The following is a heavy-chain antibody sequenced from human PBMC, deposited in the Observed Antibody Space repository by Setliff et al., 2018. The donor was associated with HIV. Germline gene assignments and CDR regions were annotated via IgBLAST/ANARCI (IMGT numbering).Heavy chain of an antibody. CDR3: AREATRLWSGLAAFDI. CDR1: GFTFSSYE. V-gene: IGHV3-48*03. D-gene: IGHD3-3*01. Sequence: PGGSLRLSCAASGFTFSSYEMNWVRQAPGKGLEWVSYISSSGSTIYYADSVKGRLTISRDYAKNSLYLQMNSLRAEDTAVYYCAREATRLWSGLAAFDIWGQGTMVTVSS. CDR2: ISSSGSTI. J-gene: IGHJ3*02.